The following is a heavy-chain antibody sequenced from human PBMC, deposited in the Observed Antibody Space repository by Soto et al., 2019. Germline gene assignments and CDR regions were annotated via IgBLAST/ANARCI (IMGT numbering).Heavy chain of an antibody. D-gene: IGHD3-3*01. CDR2: ISSSGSTI. CDR3: VRDCVCNAAFFAYLYY. Sequence: GGSLRLSCAASGFTFSDYYMSWIRQAPGKGLEWVSYISSSGSTIYYADSVKGRFTISRDNSKNSLYLQMNCLRAEDTAVFYCVRDCVCNAAFFAYLYYWCQGDLVTVS. CDR1: GFTFSDYY. V-gene: IGHV3-11*04. J-gene: IGHJ4*02.